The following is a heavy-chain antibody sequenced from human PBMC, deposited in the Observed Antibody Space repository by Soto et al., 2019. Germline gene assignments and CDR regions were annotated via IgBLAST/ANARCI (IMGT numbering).Heavy chain of an antibody. D-gene: IGHD3-3*01. CDR2: INHSGST. J-gene: IGHJ6*03. CDR3: ARAVFGVVISSYYYYMDV. Sequence: SETLSLTCAVYGGSFSGYYWSWIRQPPGKGLEWIGEINHSGSTNYSPSLKSRVTISVDTSKNQFSLKLSSVTAAETAVYYCARAVFGVVISSYYYYMDVWGKGTPVTVS. V-gene: IGHV4-34*01. CDR1: GGSFSGYY.